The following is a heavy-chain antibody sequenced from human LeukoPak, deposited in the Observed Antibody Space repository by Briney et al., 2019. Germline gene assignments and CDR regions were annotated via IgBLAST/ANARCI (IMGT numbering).Heavy chain of an antibody. D-gene: IGHD5-18*01. CDR2: IYPGDSDT. CDR3: ARHKSGYSYGYYYYYGMDV. J-gene: IGHJ6*02. CDR1: GYSFTSYW. V-gene: IGHV5-51*01. Sequence: GESLKISCKGSGYSFTSYWIGWVRQMPGKGLEWMGIIYPGDSDTRYSPSFQGQVTISADKSISTAYLQWSSLKASGTAMYYCARHKSGYSYGYYYYYGMDVWGQGTTVTVSS.